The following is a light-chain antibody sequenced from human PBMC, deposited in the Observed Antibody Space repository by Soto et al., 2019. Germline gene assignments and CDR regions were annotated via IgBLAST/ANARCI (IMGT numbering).Light chain of an antibody. CDR3: QQFDSSPVYT. CDR2: GAS. CDR1: QSIGSNY. V-gene: IGKV3-20*01. Sequence: EIVLTQSPGTLSLSPGERATLSCRASQSIGSNYLAWYQQKPGQAPRLLIYGASNRATGIPDRFSGSGSGTDFTLTISRLEPEDFAVYFCQQFDSSPVYTFGQGTKLEIK. J-gene: IGKJ2*01.